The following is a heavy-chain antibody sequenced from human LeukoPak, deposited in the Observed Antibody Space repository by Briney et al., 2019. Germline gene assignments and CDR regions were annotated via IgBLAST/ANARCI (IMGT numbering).Heavy chain of an antibody. CDR1: GFTFSSYS. CDR2: ISSSSSYI. D-gene: IGHD3-10*01. J-gene: IGHJ6*03. V-gene: IGHV3-21*01. Sequence: SGGSLRLSCAASGFTFSSYSMNWVRQAPGKGLEWASSISSSSSYIYYADSVKGRFTISRDNAKNSLYLQMNSLRAEDTAVYYCAREGNYYYMDVWGKGTTVTVSS. CDR3: AREGNYYYMDV.